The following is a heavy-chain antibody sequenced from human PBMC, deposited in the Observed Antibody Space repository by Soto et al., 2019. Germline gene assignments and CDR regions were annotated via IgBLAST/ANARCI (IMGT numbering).Heavy chain of an antibody. CDR2: ISQSGST. Sequence: QLQLQESGSGLVKPSQTLSLTCAVSGGSISGGGYSWSWIRQPPGKGREGIGYISQSGSTNYNPHMQDRVPISVDTSNNQCTLELSSVTAAATAVYYCARGDYGDYVFDYWGQGTLVTVSS. V-gene: IGHV4-30-2*01. CDR1: GGSISGGGYS. D-gene: IGHD4-17*01. CDR3: ARGDYGDYVFDY. J-gene: IGHJ4*02.